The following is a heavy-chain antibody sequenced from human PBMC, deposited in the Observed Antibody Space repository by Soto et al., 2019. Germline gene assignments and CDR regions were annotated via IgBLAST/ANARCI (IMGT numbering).Heavy chain of an antibody. D-gene: IGHD3-3*01. Sequence: SETLSLTCTVSGCSISSSSYYWGWIRQPPGKGLEWIGSIYYSGSTYYNPSLKSRVTISVDTSKNQFSLKLSSVTAADTAVYYCARQDVLRFLEWLPNWFDPWGQGTLVTVSS. CDR2: IYYSGST. V-gene: IGHV4-39*01. J-gene: IGHJ5*02. CDR1: GCSISSSSYY. CDR3: ARQDVLRFLEWLPNWFDP.